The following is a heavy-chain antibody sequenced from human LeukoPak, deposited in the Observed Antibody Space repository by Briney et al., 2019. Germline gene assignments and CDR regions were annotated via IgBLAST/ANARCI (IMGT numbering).Heavy chain of an antibody. Sequence: SETLSLTCTVSGGSISNYYWSWIRQPPGKGLEWIGYIYYSGSTNYNPSLKSRVTISVDTSKNQFSLKLSSVTAADTAVYYCARGGGFGELVYYFDYWGQGTLVTVSS. CDR2: IYYSGST. V-gene: IGHV4-59*12. CDR3: ARGGGFGELVYYFDY. CDR1: GGSISNYY. J-gene: IGHJ4*02. D-gene: IGHD3-10*01.